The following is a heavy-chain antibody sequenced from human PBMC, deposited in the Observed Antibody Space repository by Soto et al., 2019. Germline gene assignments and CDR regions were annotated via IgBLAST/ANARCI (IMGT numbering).Heavy chain of an antibody. CDR1: GESLSGYY. D-gene: IGHD2-8*02. CDR2: INHSGST. V-gene: IGHV4-34*01. CDR3: ARDKITGLFDY. Sequence: SETLSLTCAVYGESLSGYYWTWIRHPPGTGLEGIGDINHSGSTNYNPSLKSRVTISVDTSKNQFSLKLTSVTAADTAVYYCARDKITGLFDYWGQGTLVTVSS. J-gene: IGHJ4*02.